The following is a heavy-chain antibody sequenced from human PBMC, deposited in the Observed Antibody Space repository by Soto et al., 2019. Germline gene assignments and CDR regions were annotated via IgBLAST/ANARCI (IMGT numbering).Heavy chain of an antibody. CDR1: GYTFTGYY. CDR2: INPNSGGT. CDR3: ARDSDTAMAYY. Sequence: GASVKVSCKASGYTFTGYYMHWLRQAPGQGLEWMGWINPNSGGTNYAQKFQGWVTMTRDTSISTAYMELSRLRSDDTAVYYCARDSDTAMAYYWGQGTLVTVSS. J-gene: IGHJ4*02. V-gene: IGHV1-2*04. D-gene: IGHD5-18*01.